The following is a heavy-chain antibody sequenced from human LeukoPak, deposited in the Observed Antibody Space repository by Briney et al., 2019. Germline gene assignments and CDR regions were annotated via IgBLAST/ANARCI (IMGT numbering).Heavy chain of an antibody. Sequence: GASVKVSCKASGYTFTGYYMHWVRQAPGQGLEWVGWINPNSGATNYAQNFQGRVTLTRDTSINTDYMELSRLRSDDTAVYYCARNRESGTHAADYWGQGTLFSVSS. D-gene: IGHD1-26*01. CDR1: GYTFTGYY. J-gene: IGHJ4*02. CDR2: INPNSGAT. CDR3: ARNRESGTHAADY. V-gene: IGHV1-2*02.